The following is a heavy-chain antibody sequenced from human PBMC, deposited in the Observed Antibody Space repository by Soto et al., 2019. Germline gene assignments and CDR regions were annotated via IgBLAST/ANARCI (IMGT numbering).Heavy chain of an antibody. Sequence: ASVKVSCTASGYTFTSYYMHWVRQAPGQGLEWMGIHNPSGGSTSYAQKFQGRVTMTRDTSTSIVYMELRSLRSDDTAVYYCARVDYYDFWSGSFPYMDVWGKGTTVNVSS. CDR1: GYTFTSYY. D-gene: IGHD3-3*01. CDR2: HNPSGGST. CDR3: ARVDYYDFWSGSFPYMDV. J-gene: IGHJ6*03. V-gene: IGHV1-46*01.